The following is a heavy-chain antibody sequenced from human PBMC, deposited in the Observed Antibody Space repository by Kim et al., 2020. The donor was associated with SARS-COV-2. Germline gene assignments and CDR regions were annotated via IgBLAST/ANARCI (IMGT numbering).Heavy chain of an antibody. D-gene: IGHD3-10*01. CDR2: T. CDR3: ARWTGTFDY. Sequence: TNYNPSLKRRVTISVDTSKNQFSLKLSSVTAADTAVYYCARWTGTFDYWGQGTLVTVSS. J-gene: IGHJ4*02. V-gene: IGHV4-59*01.